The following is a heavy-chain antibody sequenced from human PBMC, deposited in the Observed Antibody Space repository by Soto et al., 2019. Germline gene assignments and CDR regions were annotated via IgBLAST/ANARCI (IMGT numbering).Heavy chain of an antibody. D-gene: IGHD4-17*01. CDR2: IYHRGSA. CDR1: GGSISSSNW. CDR3: ARDTVRGVKTTGWFDP. Sequence: QVQLQESGPGLVKPSGTLSLTCAVSGGSISSSNWLSWVRQPPGKGLEWIGEIYHRGSANYNPSLKSRGTKSVDKSKNKFPLKLRSVTAADTAVYYCARDTVRGVKTTGWFDPWGQGTLVTVSS. V-gene: IGHV4-4*02. J-gene: IGHJ5*02.